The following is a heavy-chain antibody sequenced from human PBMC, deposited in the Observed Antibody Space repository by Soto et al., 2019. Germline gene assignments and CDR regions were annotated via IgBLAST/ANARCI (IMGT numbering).Heavy chain of an antibody. CDR1: GDTFSSYA. CDR3: ASSKGGSSNNWFDP. CDR2: IIPIVGTA. D-gene: IGHD1-26*01. Sequence: ASVKVSCKASGDTFSSYAISWVRQGPGQGLEWMGGIIPIVGTANYAQKFQGRVTITADESTSTAYMELSSLRSEDTAVYYCASSKGGSSNNWFDPWGQGTMVTVYS. J-gene: IGHJ5*02. V-gene: IGHV1-69*13.